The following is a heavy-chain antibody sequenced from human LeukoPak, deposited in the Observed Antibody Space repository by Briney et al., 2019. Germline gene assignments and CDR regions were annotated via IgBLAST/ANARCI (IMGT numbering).Heavy chain of an antibody. Sequence: GGSLRLSCAASGFTFSSYSMNWVRQAPGKGLEWVSSISSSSSYIYYADSVKGRFTISRDNAKNSLYLQMNSLRAEDTAVYYCARGGNGYDFYYYYYGMGVWGQGTTVTVSS. CDR3: ARGGNGYDFYYYYYGMGV. CDR2: ISSSSSYI. CDR1: GFTFSSYS. V-gene: IGHV3-21*01. D-gene: IGHD5-12*01. J-gene: IGHJ6*02.